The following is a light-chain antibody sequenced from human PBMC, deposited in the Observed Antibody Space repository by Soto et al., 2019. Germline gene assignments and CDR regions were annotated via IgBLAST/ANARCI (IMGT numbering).Light chain of an antibody. CDR3: QQYGSSPPIT. Sequence: EIVMTQSPATLSVSPGERATLSCRASQSVSSNLAWYQQKPGQAPRLLISGASTRATDIPARFSGSGSGTDFTLTISSLEPEDFAVYYCQQYGSSPPITFGQGTRLEI. CDR2: GAS. J-gene: IGKJ5*01. V-gene: IGKV3-15*01. CDR1: QSVSSN.